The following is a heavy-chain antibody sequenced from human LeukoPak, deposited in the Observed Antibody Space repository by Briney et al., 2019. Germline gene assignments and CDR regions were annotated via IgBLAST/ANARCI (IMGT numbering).Heavy chain of an antibody. CDR2: IYYSGST. CDR3: ARDRQYYYGSGSQEQNHNWFDP. D-gene: IGHD3-10*01. J-gene: IGHJ5*02. Sequence: PSETLSLTCTVSGVSISSSSYYWGWIRQPPGKGLEWIGSIYYSGSTYYNPSLKSRVTISVDTSKNQFSLKLSSVTAADTAVYYCARDRQYYYGSGSQEQNHNWFDPWGQGTLVTVSS. CDR1: GVSISSSSYY. V-gene: IGHV4-39*07.